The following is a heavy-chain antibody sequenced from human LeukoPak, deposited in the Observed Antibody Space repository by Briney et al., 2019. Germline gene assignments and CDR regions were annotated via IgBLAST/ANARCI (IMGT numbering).Heavy chain of an antibody. CDR2: ISGSGGST. D-gene: IGHD5-24*01. Sequence: PGGSLRLSCSASGFTFSSYGISWVRQAPGKGLEWVSAISGSGGSTYYADSVKGRFTISRDNSKNTLYLQMNSLRAEDTAVYDCASPGYNYFVGYWGQGTLVTVSS. CDR3: ASPGYNYFVGY. J-gene: IGHJ4*02. CDR1: GFTFSSYG. V-gene: IGHV3-23*01.